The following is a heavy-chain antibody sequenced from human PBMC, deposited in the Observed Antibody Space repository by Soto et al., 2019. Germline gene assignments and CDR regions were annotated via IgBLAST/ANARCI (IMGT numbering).Heavy chain of an antibody. Sequence: SETLSLTCTVSGGSISSSSYYWGWIRQPPGKGLEWIGSIYYSGSTYYNPSLKSRVTISVDTSKNQFSLKLSSVTAADTAVYYCARHPGSLWFGELFLRSFDYWGQGTLVTVSS. CDR3: ARHPGSLWFGELFLRSFDY. CDR2: IYYSGST. CDR1: GGSISSSSYY. J-gene: IGHJ4*02. V-gene: IGHV4-39*01. D-gene: IGHD3-10*01.